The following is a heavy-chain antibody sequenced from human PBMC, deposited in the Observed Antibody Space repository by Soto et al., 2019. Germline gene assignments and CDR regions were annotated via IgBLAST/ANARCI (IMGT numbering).Heavy chain of an antibody. D-gene: IGHD2-15*01. Sequence: QITLKESGPTLVKPTQTLTLTCTFSGFSLSTSGVGVAWIRQPPGEALEWLALIYGDDDKRYRPSLESRLTITNDTSKNQVVLTMTNMASVDTATYYCAYLPCSGGSCYWFSFSGMDVWGQGTTVTVSS. J-gene: IGHJ6*02. CDR1: GFSLSTSGVG. CDR3: AYLPCSGGSCYWFSFSGMDV. V-gene: IGHV2-5*02. CDR2: IYGDDDK.